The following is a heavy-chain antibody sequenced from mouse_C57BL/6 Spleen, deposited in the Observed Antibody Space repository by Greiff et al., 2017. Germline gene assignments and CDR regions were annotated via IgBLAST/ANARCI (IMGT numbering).Heavy chain of an antibody. CDR1: GYTFTSYW. V-gene: IGHV1-72*01. J-gene: IGHJ4*01. CDR3: AAIDYGNYEAMDY. CDR2: IDPSSGGT. Sequence: VQLQQPGAELVKPGASVKLSCKASGYTFTSYWMHWVKQRPGRGLEWIGRIDPSSGGTKYNEKFKSKATLTVDKPSSTAYMQLSSLTSEDSAVYYCAAIDYGNYEAMDYGGKGTSVTVSS. D-gene: IGHD2-1*01.